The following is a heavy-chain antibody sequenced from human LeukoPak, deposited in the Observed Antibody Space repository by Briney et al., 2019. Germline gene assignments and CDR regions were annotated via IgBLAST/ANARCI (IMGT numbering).Heavy chain of an antibody. CDR1: GYTFTSYF. CDR3: ARDLPPFIVGATTGDY. V-gene: IGHV1-46*01. Sequence: GASVKVSCKASGYTFTSYFMHWVRQAPGQGLDWMGIINPSGGSTSYAQKFQGRVTMTRDTSISTAYMELSRLRSDDTAVYYCARDLPPFIVGATTGDYWGQGTLVTVSS. D-gene: IGHD1-26*01. J-gene: IGHJ4*02. CDR2: INPSGGST.